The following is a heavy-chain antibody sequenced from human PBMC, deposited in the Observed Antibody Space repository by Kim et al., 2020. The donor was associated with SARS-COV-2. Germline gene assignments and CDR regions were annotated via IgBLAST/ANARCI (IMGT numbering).Heavy chain of an antibody. V-gene: IGHV1-69*04. Sequence: SVKVSCKASGGTFSSYAISWVRQAPGQGLEWMGRIIPILGIANYAQKFQGRVTITADKSTSTAYMELSSLRSEDTAVYYCADLYCSSTSCRTGRRWGQGTLVTVSS. CDR3: ADLYCSSTSCRTGRR. CDR1: GGTFSSYA. D-gene: IGHD2-2*01. CDR2: IIPILGIA. J-gene: IGHJ4*02.